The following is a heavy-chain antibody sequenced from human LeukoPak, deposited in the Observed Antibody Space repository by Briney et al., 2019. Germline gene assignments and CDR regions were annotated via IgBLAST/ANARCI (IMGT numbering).Heavy chain of an antibody. CDR3: ASPELRYFDWLFRFPGYFDY. Sequence: SETLSLTCTVSGGSISSSSYYWGWIRQPPGKGREWIGSIYYSGSTYYNPSLKSRVTISVDTSKNQFSLKLSSVTAADTAVYYCASPELRYFDWLFRFPGYFDYWGQGTLVTVSS. D-gene: IGHD3-9*01. V-gene: IGHV4-39*01. CDR1: GGSISSSSYY. J-gene: IGHJ4*02. CDR2: IYYSGST.